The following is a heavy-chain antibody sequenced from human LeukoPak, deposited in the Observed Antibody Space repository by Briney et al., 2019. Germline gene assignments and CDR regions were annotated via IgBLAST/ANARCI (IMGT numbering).Heavy chain of an antibody. Sequence: PGGSLRLSCAASEFTFSSYGMHWVRQAPGKGLEWVALIRYDGSKKYYADSVKGRFTISRDNAKNALYLQMNSLRAEDTAVYYCASLNPPDSKPDYWGQGTLVTVSS. CDR3: ASLNPPDSKPDY. J-gene: IGHJ4*02. V-gene: IGHV3-30*02. CDR2: IRYDGSKK. CDR1: EFTFSSYG. D-gene: IGHD3-22*01.